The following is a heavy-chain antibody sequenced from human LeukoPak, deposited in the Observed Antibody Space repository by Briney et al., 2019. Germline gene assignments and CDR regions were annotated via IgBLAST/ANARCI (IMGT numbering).Heavy chain of an antibody. CDR1: EFTFGNYA. CDR3: ARGLVSGSQRGYFDY. CDR2: ISYDGSNK. Sequence: GGSLRLSCAASEFTFGNYAMHWVRQAPGKGLEWVAVISYDGSNKYYADSVKGRFTISRDNSKNTLYLQTNSLRTDDTAVYYCARGLVSGSQRGYFDYWGHGTLVTVSS. V-gene: IGHV3-30-3*01. J-gene: IGHJ4*01. D-gene: IGHD1-26*01.